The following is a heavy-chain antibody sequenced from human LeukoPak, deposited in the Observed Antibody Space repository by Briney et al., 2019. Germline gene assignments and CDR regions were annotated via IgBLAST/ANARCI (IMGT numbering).Heavy chain of an antibody. CDR3: ARDPVVAATGHYYYYMDV. CDR1: GFTFTSYS. Sequence: GGSLRLSCAASGFTFTSYSMNWVRQAPGKGLEWVSYISSSSSTIYYADSVKGRFTISRDNAKNSLYLQMNSLRAEDTAVYYCARDPVVAATGHYYYYMDVWGKGTTVSVSS. CDR2: ISSSSSTI. J-gene: IGHJ6*03. V-gene: IGHV3-48*01. D-gene: IGHD2-15*01.